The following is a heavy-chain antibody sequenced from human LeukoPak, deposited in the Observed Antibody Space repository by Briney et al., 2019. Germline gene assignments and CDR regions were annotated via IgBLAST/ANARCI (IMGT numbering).Heavy chain of an antibody. J-gene: IGHJ3*02. Sequence: ASVKVSCKASGYTFTGYYMHWVRQAPGQGLEWMGWINPNSGGTNYAQKFQGRVTMTRDTSISTAYMELSSLRSEDTAVYYCAREAAGSAFDIWGQGTMVTVSS. V-gene: IGHV1-2*02. D-gene: IGHD6-13*01. CDR3: AREAAGSAFDI. CDR1: GYTFTGYY. CDR2: INPNSGGT.